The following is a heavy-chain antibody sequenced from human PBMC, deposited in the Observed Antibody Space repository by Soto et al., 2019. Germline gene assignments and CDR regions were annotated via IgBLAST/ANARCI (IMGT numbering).Heavy chain of an antibody. J-gene: IGHJ6*02. CDR3: APLSVSLSGPYGIHV. CDR1: CYSVTSSDYY. D-gene: IGHD2-15*01. Sequence: SETLSLTCSVSCYSVTSSDYYWAWIRQPPGKGLEWIGSMFYSGLTYYNPSLKSRVTLSVDTSKNQFSVRLNSVTAADTAVYYCAPLSVSLSGPYGIHVWGQGTTVTVSS. V-gene: IGHV4-39*01. CDR2: MFYSGLT.